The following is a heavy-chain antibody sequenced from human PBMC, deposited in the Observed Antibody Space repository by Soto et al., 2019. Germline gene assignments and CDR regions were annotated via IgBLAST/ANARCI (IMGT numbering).Heavy chain of an antibody. J-gene: IGHJ6*03. CDR2: INPSGGST. Sequence: GASVKVSCKASGYTFTSYYMHWVRQAPGQGLEWMGIINPSGGSTSYAQKFQGRVTMTRDTSTSTVYMELSSLRSEDTAVYYCARDGTLVGRGVMVRGVMYYYYMDFPGKGIMVTVSS. V-gene: IGHV1-46*03. D-gene: IGHD3-10*01. CDR1: GYTFTSYY. CDR3: ARDGTLVGRGVMVRGVMYYYYMDF.